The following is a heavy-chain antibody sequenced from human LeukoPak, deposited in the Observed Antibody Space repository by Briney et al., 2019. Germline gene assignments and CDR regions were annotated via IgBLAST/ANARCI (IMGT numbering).Heavy chain of an antibody. V-gene: IGHV1-69*04. Sequence: PVKVSCKASGGTFSSYAISWVRQAPGQGLEWMGRIIPILGIANYAQKFQGRVTITADKSTSTAYMELSSLRSEDTAVYYCARMSTAAADDYWGQGTLVTVSS. CDR1: GGTFSSYA. CDR3: ARMSTAAADDY. CDR2: IIPILGIA. J-gene: IGHJ4*02. D-gene: IGHD6-13*01.